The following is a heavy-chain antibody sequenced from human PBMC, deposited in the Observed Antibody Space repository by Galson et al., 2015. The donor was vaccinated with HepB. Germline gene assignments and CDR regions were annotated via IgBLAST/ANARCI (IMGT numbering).Heavy chain of an antibody. Sequence: SLRLSCAASGFTFSNAWMSWVRQAPGKGLEWVGRIKSKTDGGTTDYAAPVKGRFTISRDDSKNTLYLQMNSLKTEDTAVYYCTTDTGTAMVYYFDYWGQGTLVTVSS. CDR3: TTDTGTAMVYYFDY. CDR1: GFTFSNAW. D-gene: IGHD5-18*01. V-gene: IGHV3-15*01. CDR2: IKSKTDGGTT. J-gene: IGHJ4*02.